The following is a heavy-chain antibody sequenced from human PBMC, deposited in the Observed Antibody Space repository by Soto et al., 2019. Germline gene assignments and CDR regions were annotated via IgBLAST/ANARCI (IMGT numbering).Heavy chain of an antibody. CDR2: ISTYNGDA. CDR3: ARAGPRPYYYYGMDV. V-gene: IGHV1-18*01. J-gene: IGHJ6*02. D-gene: IGHD6-6*01. Sequence: QAQLEQSGAEVKKPGASVKVSCKSSGYTFSTSGISWVRQAPGQGLEWMGWISTYNGDANYAQRFQGRVTMTTDTSTSPTLLELRSLRPDDTAVYYCARAGPRPYYYYGMDVWGQGTTVTVSS. CDR1: GYTFSTSG.